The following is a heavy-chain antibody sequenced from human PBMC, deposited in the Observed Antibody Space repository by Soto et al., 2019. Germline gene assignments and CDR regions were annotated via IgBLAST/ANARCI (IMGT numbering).Heavy chain of an antibody. V-gene: IGHV1-69*01. J-gene: IGHJ3*02. Sequence: QVQLVQSGAEVKKPGSSVKVSCKASGGTFSSYAISWVRQAPGQGLEWMGGIITIFGTANYAQKFQGRVTITAYESKSTAYMDLSSLRSEDTAVYYCASGVHGGPSSGAFDIWGQGTMVTVSS. CDR1: GGTFSSYA. D-gene: IGHD4-17*01. CDR3: ASGVHGGPSSGAFDI. CDR2: IITIFGTA.